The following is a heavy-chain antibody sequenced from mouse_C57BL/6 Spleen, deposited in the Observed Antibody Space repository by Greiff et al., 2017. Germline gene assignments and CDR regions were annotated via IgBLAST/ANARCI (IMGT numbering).Heavy chain of an antibody. D-gene: IGHD1-1*01. CDR1: GYAFTSYW. CDR3: ARRGYCGSSDNFGY. Sequence: QVQLQQSGAELVRPGSSVKMSCKASGYAFTSYWMHWVKQRPIQGLEWIGKIDPSDGDTHYNQKFKDKATLTVDKSSSTAYMQLSSLTSEDSAVYYCARRGYCGSSDNFGYWGQGTTLTVSS. CDR2: IDPSDGDT. V-gene: IGHV1-52*01. J-gene: IGHJ2*01.